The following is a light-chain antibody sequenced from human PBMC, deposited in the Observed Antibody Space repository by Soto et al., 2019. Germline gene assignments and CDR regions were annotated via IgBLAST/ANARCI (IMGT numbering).Light chain of an antibody. V-gene: IGKV3-15*01. CDR1: HSVSSN. Sequence: EIVMTQSPATLSVSPGERATLSCRASHSVSSNLAWYQQKPGQAPRLLIYGASTRATGIPARFSGSGSGTEFTLTISSLQYEDLAVYYCQQNNNWPPWTFGQGTKVEIK. J-gene: IGKJ1*01. CDR3: QQNNNWPPWT. CDR2: GAS.